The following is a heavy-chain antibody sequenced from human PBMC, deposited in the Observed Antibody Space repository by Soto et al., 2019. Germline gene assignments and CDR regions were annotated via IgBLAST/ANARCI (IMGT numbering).Heavy chain of an antibody. CDR3: AREGRYYYYGIEV. J-gene: IGHJ6*02. V-gene: IGHV3-11*01. CDR1: GFSFSGYY. Sequence: PGGSLRLSCAASGFSFSGYYMSWIRQAPGKGLEWVSFISSSGSTIYYADSVQGRFNISRDNANNSLYLQMNSLRAEDTAVYYCAREGRYYYYGIEVWRQGTTVSVCS. CDR2: ISSSGSTI.